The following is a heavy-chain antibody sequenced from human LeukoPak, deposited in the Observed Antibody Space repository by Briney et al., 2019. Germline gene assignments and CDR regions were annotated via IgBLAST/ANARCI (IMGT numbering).Heavy chain of an antibody. V-gene: IGHV3-21*04. CDR3: AKDGYYFDY. CDR1: GFTFSSYS. CDR2: ISSSSSYI. Sequence: GGSLRLSCAASGFTFSSYSMNWVRQAPGKGLEWVSSISSSSSYIYYADSVKGRFIISRDNSKNTLYLQMNSLRAEDTAVYYCAKDGYYFDYWGQGTLVTVSS. J-gene: IGHJ4*02.